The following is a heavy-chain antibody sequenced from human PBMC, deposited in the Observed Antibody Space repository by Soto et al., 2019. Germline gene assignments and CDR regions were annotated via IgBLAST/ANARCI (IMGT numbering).Heavy chain of an antibody. CDR1: GFTFSSYA. CDR2: ISSNGGST. CDR3: ARDLAGEAARPL. J-gene: IGHJ4*02. V-gene: IGHV3-64*01. D-gene: IGHD6-6*01. Sequence: PGGSLRLSCAASGFTFSSYAMHWVRQAPGKGLEYVSAISSNGGSTYYANSVKGRFTISRDNSKNTLYLQMGSLRAEDMAVYYCARDLAGEAARPLWGQGTLVTVSS.